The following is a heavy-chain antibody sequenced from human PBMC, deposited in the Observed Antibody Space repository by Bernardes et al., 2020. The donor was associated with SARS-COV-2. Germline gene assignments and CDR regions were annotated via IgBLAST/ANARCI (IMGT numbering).Heavy chain of an antibody. CDR2: IYWDDDK. D-gene: IGHD3-10*01. Sequence: SGPTLGKPTQTLTLTCTFSGFSLSTSGVGVGWIRQPPGKALEWLALIYWDDDKRYSPSLKSRLTITKDTSKNQVVLTMTNMDPVDTATYYCAHRGLSFGEPYFDYWGQGTLVTVSS. CDR1: GFSLSTSGVG. CDR3: AHRGLSFGEPYFDY. J-gene: IGHJ4*02. V-gene: IGHV2-5*02.